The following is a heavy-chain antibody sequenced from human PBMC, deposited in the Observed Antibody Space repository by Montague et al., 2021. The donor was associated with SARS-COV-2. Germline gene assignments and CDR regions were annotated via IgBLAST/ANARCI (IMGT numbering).Heavy chain of an antibody. CDR1: GDSIRSSGYY. J-gene: IGHJ5*02. V-gene: IGHV4-39*01. Sequence: SETLSLTCSVSGDSIRSSGYYWGWIRQPPGKGLEWIGTVYYSGSTNYNPSLKSRATMPVDTSKNQFSLELRSATAADTAVYYCARLGFVELWLNLGWFDPWGQGTLVTVSS. CDR3: ARLGFVELWLNLGWFDP. CDR2: VYYSGST. D-gene: IGHD3-16*02.